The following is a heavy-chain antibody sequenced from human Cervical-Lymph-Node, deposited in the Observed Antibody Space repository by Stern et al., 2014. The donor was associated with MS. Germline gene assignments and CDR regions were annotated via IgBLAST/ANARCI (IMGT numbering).Heavy chain of an antibody. CDR3: ARDAHGDSFDY. J-gene: IGHJ4*02. CDR1: GYTFHRYY. Sequence: VQLVQSWAEVKKPGASVKVSCEASGYTFHRYYMHWVRQAPGQGLEWMGMINPSGGSTNYAQKFQGRVTMTRDTSTSTVYMELNSLRSDDTATYYCARDAHGDSFDYWGQGTLVTVSS. V-gene: IGHV1-46*02. D-gene: IGHD4-17*01. CDR2: INPSGGST.